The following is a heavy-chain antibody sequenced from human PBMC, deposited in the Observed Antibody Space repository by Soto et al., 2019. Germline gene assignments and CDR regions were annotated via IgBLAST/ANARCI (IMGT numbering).Heavy chain of an antibody. CDR3: ARLMAARYYYYYGMDV. CDR2: IDPSDSYT. V-gene: IGHV5-10-1*01. J-gene: IGHJ6*02. CDR1: GYSFTSYW. Sequence: PGESLKTSCKGSGYSFTSYWISWVRQMPGKGLEWMGRIDPSDSYTNYSPSFQGHVTISADKSISTAYLQWSSLKASDTAMYYCARLMAARYYYYYGMDVWGQGTTVTVSS. D-gene: IGHD6-6*01.